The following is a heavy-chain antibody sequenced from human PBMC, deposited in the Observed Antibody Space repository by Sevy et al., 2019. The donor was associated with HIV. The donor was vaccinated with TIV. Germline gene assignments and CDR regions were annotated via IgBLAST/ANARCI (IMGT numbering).Heavy chain of an antibody. D-gene: IGHD1-20*01. CDR3: AREKTPPVNWNDAAHLDTYNWFDP. CDR2: TYYRSKWYK. CDR1: GDSVSSNSAA. V-gene: IGHV6-1*01. J-gene: IGHJ5*02. Sequence: SQTLSLTCAISGDSVSSNSAAWNWIRQSPSRGLEWLGRTYYRSKWYKDYAVSVKSRITINPDTSKNQVSLQLNSVTPEDTAVYYCAREKTPPVNWNDAAHLDTYNWFDPWGHGTLVTVSS.